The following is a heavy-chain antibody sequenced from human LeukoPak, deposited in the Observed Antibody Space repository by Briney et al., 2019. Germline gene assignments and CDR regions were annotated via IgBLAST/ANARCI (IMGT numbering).Heavy chain of an antibody. Sequence: ASVKVSCKASGYTFPIYDINWVRQAPGQGLEWMGWMNPNSGNTGYAPKFQGRVTMTTDTSTSTAYMELRSLRSDDTAVYYCARLGEDWFDPWGQGTLVTVSS. CDR1: GYTFPIYD. J-gene: IGHJ5*02. CDR2: MNPNSGNT. CDR3: ARLGEDWFDP. V-gene: IGHV1-8*01.